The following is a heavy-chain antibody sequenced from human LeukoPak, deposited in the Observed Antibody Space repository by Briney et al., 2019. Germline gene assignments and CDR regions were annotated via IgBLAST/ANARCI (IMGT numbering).Heavy chain of an antibody. J-gene: IGHJ3*02. D-gene: IGHD1-1*01. CDR1: GFTFSSYS. V-gene: IGHV3-21*01. CDR3: ARDFPWVRGHDAFDI. Sequence: PGGSLRLSCAASGFTFSSYSMNWVRQAPGKGLEWVSSISSSSSYIYYADSVKGRFTISRDNAKNSLYLQMNSLRAEDTAVYYCARDFPWVRGHDAFDIWGQGTMVTVSS. CDR2: ISSSSSYI.